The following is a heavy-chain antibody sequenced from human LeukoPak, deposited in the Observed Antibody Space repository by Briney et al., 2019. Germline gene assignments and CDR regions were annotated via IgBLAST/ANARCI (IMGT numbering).Heavy chain of an antibody. Sequence: SETLSLTCTVSGGSISSGDYYWSWIRQPPGKGLEWIGYIYYSGSTNYNPSLKSRVTISVDTSKNQFSLKLSSVTAADTAVYYCARHGELRFYNWFDPWGQGTLVTVSS. CDR2: IYYSGST. CDR3: ARHGELRFYNWFDP. CDR1: GGSISSGDYY. D-gene: IGHD3-3*01. J-gene: IGHJ5*02. V-gene: IGHV4-61*08.